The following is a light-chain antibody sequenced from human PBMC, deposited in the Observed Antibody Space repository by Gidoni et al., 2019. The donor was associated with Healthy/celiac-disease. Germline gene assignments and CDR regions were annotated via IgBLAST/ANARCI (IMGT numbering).Light chain of an antibody. CDR2: AAS. Sequence: DIQMTQSPSSLSASVGDRVTITCRASQSISSYLNWYQQKPGKAPKLLIYAASSLQSGVPSRCSSSGSGTDFTLTISSLQPEDFATYYCQQSYSTLGTFGQGTKVEIK. CDR3: QQSYSTLGT. J-gene: IGKJ1*01. V-gene: IGKV1-39*01. CDR1: QSISSY.